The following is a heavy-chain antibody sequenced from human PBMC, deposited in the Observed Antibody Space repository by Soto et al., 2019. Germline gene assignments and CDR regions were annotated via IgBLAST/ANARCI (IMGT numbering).Heavy chain of an antibody. V-gene: IGHV3-48*01. CDR1: GFTFSSYS. D-gene: IGHD3-3*01. J-gene: IGHJ6*03. CDR2: ISSSSSTI. CDR3: ARSSLEWEKDYYYYYMDV. Sequence: GGSLRLSCAASGFTFSSYSMNWVRQAPGKGLEWVSYISSSSSTIYYADSVKGRFTISRDNAKNSLYLQMNSLRAEDTAVYYCARSSLEWEKDYYYYYMDVWGKGTTVTVSS.